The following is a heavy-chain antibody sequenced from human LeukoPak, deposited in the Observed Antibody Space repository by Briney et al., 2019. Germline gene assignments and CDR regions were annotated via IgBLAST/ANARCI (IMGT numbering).Heavy chain of an antibody. V-gene: IGHV3-30*18. CDR2: ISYDGSNK. CDR1: GFTFSSYG. J-gene: IGHJ4*02. Sequence: PGGSLRLSCAASGFTFSSYGMHWVRQAPGKGLEWVAVISYDGSNKYYADSVKGRFTISRDNSKNTLYLQMNSLRAEDTAVYYCAKDRGYSYGCLDYWGQGTLVTVSS. D-gene: IGHD5-18*01. CDR3: AKDRGYSYGCLDY.